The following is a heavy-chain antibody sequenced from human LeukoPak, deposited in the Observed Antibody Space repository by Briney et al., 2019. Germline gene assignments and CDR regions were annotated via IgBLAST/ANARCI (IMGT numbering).Heavy chain of an antibody. Sequence: SETLSLTCAAYGGSFTGYYWTWIRQPPGKGLEWIGEVIHSGSTNYNPSLKSRVAISADTTKNLFSPDLSSVNAADTAVYYCARRPVVSATIWGDENSHPWGQGTLVTVSS. CDR2: VIHSGST. V-gene: IGHV4-34*12. CDR1: GGSFTGYY. CDR3: ARRPVVSATIWGDENSHP. D-gene: IGHD2-2*01. J-gene: IGHJ5*02.